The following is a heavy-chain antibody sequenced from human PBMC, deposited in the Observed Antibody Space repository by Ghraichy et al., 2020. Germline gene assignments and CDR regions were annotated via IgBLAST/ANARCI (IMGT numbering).Heavy chain of an antibody. CDR3: ATTAGGDSENYYGMDV. D-gene: IGHD3-16*01. V-gene: IGHV3-53*01. J-gene: IGHJ6*02. CDR2: MYSGEST. Sequence: GGSLRLSCAASGFTVSHNYMNWVRQAPGKGLEWVAIMYSGESTFHADSVKGRFTISRDNSKNKLYLQMNSLRAADTAVYYCATTAGGDSENYYGMDVWGPGTTVTVSS. CDR1: GFTVSHNY.